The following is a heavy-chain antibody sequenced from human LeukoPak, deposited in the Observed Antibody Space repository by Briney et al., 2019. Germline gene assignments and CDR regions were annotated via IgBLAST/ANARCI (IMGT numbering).Heavy chain of an antibody. CDR1: GVSINGFY. J-gene: IGHJ4*02. D-gene: IGHD3-10*01. CDR3: AREVLDYSGSGTYYRHFDF. CDR2: IYYSGTT. V-gene: IGHV4-59*01. Sequence: SETLSLTCTVSGVSINGFYWSWIRQPPGKGLEWMGYIYYSGTTNYNPSLRSRVTISVDTSKNQFSLKLSSVTAADTAVYYCAREVLDYSGSGTYYRHFDFWGQGTLVIVSS.